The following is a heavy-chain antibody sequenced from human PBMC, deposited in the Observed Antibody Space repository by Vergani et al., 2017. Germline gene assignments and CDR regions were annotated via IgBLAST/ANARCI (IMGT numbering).Heavy chain of an antibody. CDR1: GFTFSSYA. CDR2: ISGSGGST. V-gene: IGHV3-23*01. J-gene: IGHJ4*02. Sequence: EVQLLESGGGLVQPGGSLRLSCAVSGFTFSSYAMSWVRQAPGKGLEWVSAISGSGGSTYYADSVKGRFTISRDNSKNTLYLQMNSLRAEDTAVYYCALSYYGSGSYYPDWGQGTLVTVSS. CDR3: ALSYYGSGSYYPD. D-gene: IGHD3-10*01.